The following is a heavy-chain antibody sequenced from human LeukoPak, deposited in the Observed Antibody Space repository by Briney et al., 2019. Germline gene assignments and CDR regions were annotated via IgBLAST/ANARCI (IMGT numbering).Heavy chain of an antibody. J-gene: IGHJ3*02. V-gene: IGHV4-59*11. CDR1: GGSISSHY. D-gene: IGHD4-17*01. CDR3: ARDLVTVAKGFDI. CDR2: ISYIGST. Sequence: SETLSLTCTVSGGSISSHYWSWIRQPPGKGLEWIGYISYIGSTNYNPSLKSRVTISIDTSKNQFSLQLTSVTAADTAVYYCARDLVTVAKGFDIWGQGTMVSVSS.